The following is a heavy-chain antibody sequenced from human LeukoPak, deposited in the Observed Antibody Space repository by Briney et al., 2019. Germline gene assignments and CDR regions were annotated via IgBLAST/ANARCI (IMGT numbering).Heavy chain of an antibody. CDR2: VNRDGSET. D-gene: IGHD2-8*01. CDR1: GFALSSHW. V-gene: IGHV3-7*03. J-gene: IGHJ6*02. CDR3: ARNNAMDV. Sequence: EGSLRLSCAASGFALSSHWMTWVRQVPGRGPEWVANVNRDGSETYYLDSVKGRFTISKDNAKNSLYLQMNSLRAEDMALYHCARNNAMDVWGQGTTVIVSS.